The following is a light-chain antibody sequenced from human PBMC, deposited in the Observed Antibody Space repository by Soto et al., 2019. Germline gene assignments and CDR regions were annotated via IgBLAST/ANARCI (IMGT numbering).Light chain of an antibody. Sequence: EIVMTQSPATLSVSPGERATLSCRASQSVSSNSAWYQQKPGQAPRVLIYGASTRATGIPARFSGSGSGTEFTLTISSLQSEDFAVYYCQQYNNWPPWTFGQGTKVEIK. CDR1: QSVSSN. CDR3: QQYNNWPPWT. CDR2: GAS. V-gene: IGKV3-15*01. J-gene: IGKJ1*01.